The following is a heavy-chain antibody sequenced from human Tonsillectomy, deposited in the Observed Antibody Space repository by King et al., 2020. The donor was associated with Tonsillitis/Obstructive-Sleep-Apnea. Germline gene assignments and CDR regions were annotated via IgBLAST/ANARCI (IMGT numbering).Heavy chain of an antibody. J-gene: IGHJ6*02. Sequence: VQLVEYGAEVKKPGASMKVSCKASGYTFTSYYMHWVRQAPGQGLEWMGIINPLGGSTSYAQRFQGRVTMTRDTSTSTVYMELSSLRSEDTAIYYCARDQGSSWEEGMDVWGQGTTVTVSS. CDR3: ARDQGSSWEEGMDV. V-gene: IGHV1-46*01. CDR1: GYTFTSYY. CDR2: INPLGGST. D-gene: IGHD6-13*01.